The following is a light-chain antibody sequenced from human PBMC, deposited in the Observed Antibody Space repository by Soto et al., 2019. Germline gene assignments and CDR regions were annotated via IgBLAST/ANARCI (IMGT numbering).Light chain of an antibody. V-gene: IGKV3-11*01. Sequence: IVLTQSPATLSLSPGERATLACRASQSVSSYLAWYQQKPGQAPRVVIYDASNRATGIPPRFSGSGSGTDFTLTISSLEPEDFAVYYCQQRSSWPRTFGQGTKVEIK. CDR3: QQRSSWPRT. CDR1: QSVSSY. CDR2: DAS. J-gene: IGKJ1*01.